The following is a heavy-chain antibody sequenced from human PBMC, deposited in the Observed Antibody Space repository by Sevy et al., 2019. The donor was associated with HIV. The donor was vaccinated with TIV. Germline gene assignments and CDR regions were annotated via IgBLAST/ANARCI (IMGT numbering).Heavy chain of an antibody. CDR1: GYSFSSYW. J-gene: IGHJ4*02. V-gene: IGHV5-51*01. Sequence: GESLKISCKGSGYSFSSYWIAWVRHMPGKGLEWMGMIYSVYSETRYSPSFKGQVTISADTSITTAYLQWSSLKASDTAMYYCARRNYHDRSGLLDFWGQGTKVTVSS. CDR3: ARRNYHDRSGLLDF. CDR2: IYSVYSET. D-gene: IGHD3-22*01.